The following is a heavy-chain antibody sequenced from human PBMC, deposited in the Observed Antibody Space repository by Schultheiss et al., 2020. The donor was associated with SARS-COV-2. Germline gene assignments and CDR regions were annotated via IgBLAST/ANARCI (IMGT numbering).Heavy chain of an antibody. CDR1: GFTFSSYE. J-gene: IGHJ6*03. CDR2: ISSSGSTI. V-gene: IGHV3-48*03. D-gene: IGHD2-2*02. Sequence: GGSLRLSCAASGFTFSSYEMNWVRQAPGKGLEWVSYISSSGSTIYYADSVKGRFTISRDDAKNSLYLQMNSLRAEDTAVYYCARGDRVRVPAAIFRWKEIYYYYMDVWGKGTTVTVSS. CDR3: ARGDRVRVPAAIFRWKEIYYYYMDV.